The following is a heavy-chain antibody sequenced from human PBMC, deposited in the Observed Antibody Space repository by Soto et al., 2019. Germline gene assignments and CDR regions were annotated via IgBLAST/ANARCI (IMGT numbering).Heavy chain of an antibody. D-gene: IGHD2-15*01. CDR1: GGSVSSGSYY. V-gene: IGHV4-61*01. J-gene: IGHJ6*03. Sequence: QVQLQESGPGLVKPSETLSLTCTVSGGSVSSGSYYWSWIRQPPGKGLEWIGYIYYSGSTNYNPSLKVGSPHSVAPPKNQSPLKLGLVPVPNRAVNSGPSFSGPAFEPLITWGKG. CDR2: IYYSGST. CDR3: PSFSGPAFEPLIT.